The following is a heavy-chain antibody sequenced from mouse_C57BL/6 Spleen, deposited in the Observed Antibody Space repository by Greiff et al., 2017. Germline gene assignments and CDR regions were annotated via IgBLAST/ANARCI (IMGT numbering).Heavy chain of an antibody. V-gene: IGHV5-17*01. J-gene: IGHJ2*01. D-gene: IGHD2-3*01. Sequence: EVLLVESGGGLVKPGGSLKLSCAASGFTFSDYGMHWVRQAPEKGLEWVAYISSGSSTIYYADKVKGRFTISRDNAKNTLFLQMTSLRSEDTAMYYCARGWDYWGKGTTLTVAS. CDR3: ARGWDY. CDR2: ISSGSSTI. CDR1: GFTFSDYG.